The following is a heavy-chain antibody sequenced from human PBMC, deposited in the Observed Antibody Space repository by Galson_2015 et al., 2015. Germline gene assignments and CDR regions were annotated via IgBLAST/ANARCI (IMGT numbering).Heavy chain of an antibody. J-gene: IGHJ4*02. V-gene: IGHV3-30*03. CDR2: MSNDGSSK. CDR1: GFTFSSYG. Sequence: SLRLSCAASGFTFSSYGMHWVRQAPGKGLEWVAVMSNDGSSKYYTEAVKGRFTISRDNSKNTLYLQMDSLRSEDTAVYYCARGGTMVRGVTGLGYWGQGTLVIVSS. D-gene: IGHD3-10*01. CDR3: ARGGTMVRGVTGLGY.